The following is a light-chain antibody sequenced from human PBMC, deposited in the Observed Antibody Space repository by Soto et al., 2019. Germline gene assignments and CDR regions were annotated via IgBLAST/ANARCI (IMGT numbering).Light chain of an antibody. CDR3: ATWDDSMNLLYV. CDR1: SSSIERNT. CDR2: LNS. Sequence: SVLTQPPSASGTPGQRLTISCSGDSSSIERNTVSWYQQLPGKHPKLLIYLNSRRPSGAPDRFAGSKSGASASLAISRLQSEEEAEYSCATWDDSMNLLYVFGTGTKV. J-gene: IGLJ1*01. V-gene: IGLV1-44*01.